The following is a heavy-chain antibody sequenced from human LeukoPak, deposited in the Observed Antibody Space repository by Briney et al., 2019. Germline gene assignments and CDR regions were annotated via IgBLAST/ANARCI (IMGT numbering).Heavy chain of an antibody. J-gene: IGHJ5*02. V-gene: IGHV1-2*02. CDR1: GYTFIDYY. D-gene: IGHD4-17*01. CDR2: INPNSGGT. Sequence: ASVKVSCKASGYTFIDYYMHWVRQAPGQGLEWMGWINPNSGGTKYAEKFQGRVTMTRDTSISTAYLELSRVRSDDTAVYYCARGGMTTVTFFAPWGQGILVTVSS. CDR3: ARGGMTTVTFFAP.